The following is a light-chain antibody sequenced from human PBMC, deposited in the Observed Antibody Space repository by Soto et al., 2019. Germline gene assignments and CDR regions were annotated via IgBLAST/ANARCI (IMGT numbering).Light chain of an antibody. Sequence: QSVLTQPASVSWSPGQSITISCTGTSSDVGAYNHVSWYQQHPGKAPQLIIYEVINRPSGLSNRFSASKSGNTASLTISGLQAEDEADYYCCSYTTSSTLVFGTGTKVTVL. CDR1: SSDVGAYNH. CDR3: CSYTTSSTLV. V-gene: IGLV2-14*01. J-gene: IGLJ1*01. CDR2: EVI.